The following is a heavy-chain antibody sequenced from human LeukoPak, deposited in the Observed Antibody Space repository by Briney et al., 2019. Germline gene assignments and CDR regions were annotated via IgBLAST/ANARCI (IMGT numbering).Heavy chain of an antibody. Sequence: ASVKVSCKASGYTSTGYYMHWVRQAPGQGLEWMGWINPNSGGTNYAQKFQGRVTMTRDTSISTAYMELSRLRSDDTAVYYCARNDGVPALSFDYWGQGTLVTVSS. J-gene: IGHJ4*02. V-gene: IGHV1-2*02. CDR3: ARNDGVPALSFDY. D-gene: IGHD2-2*01. CDR1: GYTSTGYY. CDR2: INPNSGGT.